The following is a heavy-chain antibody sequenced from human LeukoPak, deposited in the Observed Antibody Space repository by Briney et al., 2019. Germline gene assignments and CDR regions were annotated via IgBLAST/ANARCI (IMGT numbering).Heavy chain of an antibody. CDR1: GGSISSSSYY. D-gene: IGHD2-2*01. CDR3: ARHRDIVVVPAASPIGY. CDR2: IYYSGST. V-gene: IGHV4-39*01. J-gene: IGHJ4*02. Sequence: SETLSLTCTVSGGSISSSSYYWGWIRQPPGKGLEWIGGIYYSGSTYYNPSLKSRVTISVDTSKNQFSLKLSSVTAADTAVYYCARHRDIVVVPAASPIGYWGQGTLVTVSS.